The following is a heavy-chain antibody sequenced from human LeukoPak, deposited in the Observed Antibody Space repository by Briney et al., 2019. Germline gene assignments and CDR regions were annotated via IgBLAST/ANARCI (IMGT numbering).Heavy chain of an antibody. D-gene: IGHD5-24*01. J-gene: IGHJ4*02. Sequence: SETLSLTCAVYGGSFSGYYWSWIRQPPGKGLEWIGEINHSGSTNYNPSLTSRVTISVDTSKNQFSLKLSSVTAADTAVYYCARRSGDGYNDDFDYWGQGTLVTVSS. CDR3: ARRSGDGYNDDFDY. V-gene: IGHV4-34*01. CDR2: INHSGST. CDR1: GGSFSGYY.